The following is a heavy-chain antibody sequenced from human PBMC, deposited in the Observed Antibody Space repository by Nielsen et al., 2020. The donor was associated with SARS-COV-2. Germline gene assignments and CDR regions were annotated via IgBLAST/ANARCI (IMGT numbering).Heavy chain of an antibody. J-gene: IGHJ6*02. Sequence: SLKISCAASGFTFDDYAMHWVRQAPGKGLEWVSGISWNSGSIGYADSVKGRFTISRDNAKNSLYLQMNSLRAEDTALYYCARGKLTATVFNYYYGMDVWGQGTTVTVSS. CDR1: GFTFDDYA. D-gene: IGHD5-18*01. V-gene: IGHV3-9*01. CDR3: ARGKLTATVFNYYYGMDV. CDR2: ISWNSGSI.